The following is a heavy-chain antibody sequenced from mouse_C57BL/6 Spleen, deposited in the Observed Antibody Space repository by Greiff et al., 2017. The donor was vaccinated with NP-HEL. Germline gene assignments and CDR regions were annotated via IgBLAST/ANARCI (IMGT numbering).Heavy chain of an antibody. CDR2: IDPSDSET. D-gene: IGHD3-2*02. Sequence: QVQLQQPGAELVRPGSSVKLSCKASGYTFTSYWMHWVKQRPIQGLEWIGNIDPSDSETHYNQKFKDKATLTVDKSSSTAYMQLSSLTSEDSAVYSCARDSSGSLWFAYWGQGTLVTVSA. CDR3: ARDSSGSLWFAY. V-gene: IGHV1-52*01. J-gene: IGHJ3*01. CDR1: GYTFTSYW.